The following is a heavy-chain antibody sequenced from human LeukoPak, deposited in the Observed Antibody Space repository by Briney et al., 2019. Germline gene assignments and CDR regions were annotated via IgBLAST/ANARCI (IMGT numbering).Heavy chain of an antibody. D-gene: IGHD2-21*02. Sequence: ASVKVSCKASGYTFTSYAMHWVRQAPGQRLECMGWINTGNGNTKYSQKFQGRVTITRDTSASTAYMDLSSLRSEDTAAYYCARKTETAIRVPSYFDYWGQGSLVSVSS. CDR2: INTGNGNT. CDR3: ARKTETAIRVPSYFDY. J-gene: IGHJ4*02. V-gene: IGHV1-3*04. CDR1: GYTFTSYA.